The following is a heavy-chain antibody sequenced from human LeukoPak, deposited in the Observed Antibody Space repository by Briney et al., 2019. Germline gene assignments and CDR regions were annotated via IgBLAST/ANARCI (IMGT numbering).Heavy chain of an antibody. V-gene: IGHV1-46*01. Sequence: ASVEVSCKASGYTFTSYYMHWVRQAPGQGLEWMGIINPSGGSTSYAQKFQGRVTISVDRSKNQFSLKLSSVTAADTAVYYCAKTREGGYSYGIDYWGQGTLVTVSS. D-gene: IGHD5-18*01. CDR1: GYTFTSYY. CDR2: INPSGGST. CDR3: AKTREGGYSYGIDY. J-gene: IGHJ4*02.